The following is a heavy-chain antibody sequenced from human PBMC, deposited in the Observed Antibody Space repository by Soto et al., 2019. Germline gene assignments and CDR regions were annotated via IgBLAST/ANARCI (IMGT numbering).Heavy chain of an antibody. Sequence: GGSLRLSCAASGFTFSSYGMHWVRQAPGKGLEWVAVISYDGSNKYYADSVKGRFTISRDNSKNTLYLQMNSLRAEDTAVYYCAKNSFLGYCSSTSCPGTEEFDPWGQGTLVTVSS. CDR1: GFTFSSYG. J-gene: IGHJ5*02. CDR3: AKNSFLGYCSSTSCPGTEEFDP. D-gene: IGHD2-2*01. CDR2: ISYDGSNK. V-gene: IGHV3-30*18.